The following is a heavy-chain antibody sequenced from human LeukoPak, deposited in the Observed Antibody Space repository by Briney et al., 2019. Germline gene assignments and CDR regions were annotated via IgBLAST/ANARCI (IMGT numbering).Heavy chain of an antibody. D-gene: IGHD2-2*01. CDR2: IYYSGST. Sequence: SQTLSLTCTVSGGSISSGDYYWSWIRQPPGKGLEWIGYIYYSGSTYYNPSLKSRVTIPADTSKNQFSLKLSSVTAADTAVYYCARGGTSFNLYYYGMDVWGQGTTVTVSS. CDR3: ARGGTSFNLYYYGMDV. V-gene: IGHV4-30-4*01. CDR1: GGSISSGDYY. J-gene: IGHJ6*02.